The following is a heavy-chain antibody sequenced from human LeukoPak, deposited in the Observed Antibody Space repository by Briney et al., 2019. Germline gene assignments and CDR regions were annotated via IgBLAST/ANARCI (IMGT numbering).Heavy chain of an antibody. D-gene: IGHD3-9*01. Sequence: ASVKVSCKASGYTFTSYGISWVRQAPGQGLEWMGIINPSGGSTSYAQKFQGRVTMTRDTSTSTVYMELSSLRSEDTAVYYCARGRYDILTGYYGGDFDYWGQGTLVTVSS. V-gene: IGHV1-46*01. CDR3: ARGRYDILTGYYGGDFDY. CDR1: GYTFTSYG. CDR2: INPSGGST. J-gene: IGHJ4*02.